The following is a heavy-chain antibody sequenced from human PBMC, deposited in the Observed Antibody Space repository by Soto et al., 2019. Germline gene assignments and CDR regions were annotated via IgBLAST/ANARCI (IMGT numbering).Heavy chain of an antibody. CDR1: GFTFSSYS. D-gene: IGHD3-3*01. CDR2: ISISSSTI. J-gene: IGHJ3*02. Sequence: EVQLVESGGGLVQPGGSLRLSCAASGFTFSSYSLNWVRQAPGKGPEWVSYISISSSTIYYADSVKGRFTISRDNAKNSLYLQMNSLRAEDTAVYYCARVRSYDFWSGYYLDAFDIWGQGTMVTVSS. V-gene: IGHV3-48*01. CDR3: ARVRSYDFWSGYYLDAFDI.